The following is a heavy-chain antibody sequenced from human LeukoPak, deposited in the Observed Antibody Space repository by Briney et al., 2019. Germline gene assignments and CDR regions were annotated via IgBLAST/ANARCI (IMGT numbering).Heavy chain of an antibody. J-gene: IGHJ4*02. D-gene: IGHD3-22*01. Sequence: SETLSLTCTVSRYSISSGYYWGWIRQPPGQRLEWIGSIYRSGSTYYNSSLKSRVTISVDTSKNQFSLKLSSVTAADTAVYYCARHADYYESTSYFWDYWGQGTLVTVSS. CDR3: ARHADYYESTSYFWDY. CDR2: IYRSGST. CDR1: RYSISSGYY. V-gene: IGHV4-38-2*02.